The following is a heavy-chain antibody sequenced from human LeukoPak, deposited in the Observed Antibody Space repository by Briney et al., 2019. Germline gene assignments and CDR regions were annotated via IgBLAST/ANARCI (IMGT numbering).Heavy chain of an antibody. CDR1: GGSISSYY. Sequence: SETLSLTCTVSGGSISSYYWSWIRQPPGKGLEWIGYIYYSGSTSYNPSLKSRVTISVDTSKNQFSLKLSSVTAAGTAVYYCARTDIVVVPAAIHYYYYGMDVWGQGTTVTVSS. CDR3: ARTDIVVVPAAIHYYYYGMDV. CDR2: IYYSGST. V-gene: IGHV4-59*01. D-gene: IGHD2-2*01. J-gene: IGHJ6*02.